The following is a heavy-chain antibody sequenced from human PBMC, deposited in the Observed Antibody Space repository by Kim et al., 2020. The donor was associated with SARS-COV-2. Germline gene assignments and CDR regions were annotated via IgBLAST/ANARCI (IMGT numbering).Heavy chain of an antibody. D-gene: IGHD5-12*01. J-gene: IGHJ3*02. Sequence: SETLSLTCTVSGGSISSGSYYWSWIRQPAGKGLEWIGRMYTSGSTNYNPSLKSRVTISVDTSKNQFSLKLSSVSAADTAVYYCAGIVATIQDAFDIWGQGTMVTVSS. CDR1: GGSISSGSYY. CDR2: MYTSGST. CDR3: AGIVATIQDAFDI. V-gene: IGHV4-61*02.